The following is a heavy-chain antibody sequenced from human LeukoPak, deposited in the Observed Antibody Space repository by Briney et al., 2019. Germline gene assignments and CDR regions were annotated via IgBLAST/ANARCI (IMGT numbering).Heavy chain of an antibody. CDR1: GFTSSSYG. D-gene: IGHD3-22*01. Sequence: GGSLRLSCAASGFTSSSYGMSWVRQAQEKGLEWVGGISGSGGNTNYADSVKGRFTISRDNSKNTLYLQMTSLRAEDTAVYYCAKDQVWIVVGSFDYWGQGTLVTVSS. V-gene: IGHV3-23*01. J-gene: IGHJ4*02. CDR2: ISGSGGNT. CDR3: AKDQVWIVVGSFDY.